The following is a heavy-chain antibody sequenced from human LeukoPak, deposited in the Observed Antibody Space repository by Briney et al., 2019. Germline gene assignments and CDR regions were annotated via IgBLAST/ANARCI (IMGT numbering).Heavy chain of an antibody. CDR1: GFTLSNHA. CDR3: ARQMTPHGNFDY. CDR2: VGIAGDT. Sequence: GGSLRLSCAASGFTLSNHAMHWVRRATGKGLEWVSAVGIAGDTFYPGSVKGRFTITRENAKNSLYLQMNSLRAEDTAVYCCARQMTPHGNFDYWGQGTLVTVSS. V-gene: IGHV3-13*01. J-gene: IGHJ4*02. D-gene: IGHD1-26*01.